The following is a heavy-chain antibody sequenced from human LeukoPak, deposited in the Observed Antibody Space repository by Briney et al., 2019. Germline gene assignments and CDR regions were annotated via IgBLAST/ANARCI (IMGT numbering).Heavy chain of an antibody. Sequence: GEFLKISCKGSGYSFTSYWIGWVRQMPGKGLKWMGIIYPGDSDTRYSPSFQGQVTISADKSISTAYLQWSSLKASDTAMYYCARRLSGQGSSSWYDYWGQGTLVTVSS. CDR1: GYSFTSYW. CDR2: IYPGDSDT. V-gene: IGHV5-51*01. CDR3: ARRLSGQGSSSWYDY. J-gene: IGHJ4*02. D-gene: IGHD6-13*01.